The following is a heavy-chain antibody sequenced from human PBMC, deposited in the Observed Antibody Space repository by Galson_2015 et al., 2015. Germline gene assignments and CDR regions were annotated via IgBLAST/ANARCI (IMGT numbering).Heavy chain of an antibody. J-gene: IGHJ6*02. D-gene: IGHD2-2*02. CDR2: INPNSGGT. V-gene: IGHV1-2*06. Sequence: SVKVSCKASGYTFTGYYMHWVRQAPGQGLEWMGRINPNSGGTNYAQKFQGRVTMTRDTSISTAYMELSRLRSGDTAVYYCAGGYQLLYDYYGMDVWGQGTTVTVSS. CDR3: AGGYQLLYDYYGMDV. CDR1: GYTFTGYY.